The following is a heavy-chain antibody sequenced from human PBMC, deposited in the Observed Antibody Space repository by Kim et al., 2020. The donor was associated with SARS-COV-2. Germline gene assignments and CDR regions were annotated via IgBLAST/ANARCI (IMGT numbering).Heavy chain of an antibody. CDR3: AKDRGGNYYYDSSGDAFDI. D-gene: IGHD3-22*01. Sequence: GGSLRLSCAASGFTFSSYAMHWVRQAPGKGLEWVAVIWYDGSNKYYADSVKGRFTISRDNSKNTLYLQMNSLRAEDTAVYYCAKDRGGNYYYDSSGDAFDIWGQGTMVTVSS. J-gene: IGHJ3*02. CDR1: GFTFSSYA. V-gene: IGHV3-33*06. CDR2: IWYDGSNK.